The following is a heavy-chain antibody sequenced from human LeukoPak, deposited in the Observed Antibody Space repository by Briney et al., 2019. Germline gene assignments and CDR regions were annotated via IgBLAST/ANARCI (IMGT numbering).Heavy chain of an antibody. CDR2: ISSRGDNT. D-gene: IGHD3-22*01. V-gene: IGHV3-23*01. J-gene: IGHJ4*02. CDR3: AKPHAYYDTSGSLIDS. Sequence: GGSLRLSCAGSGFTFSSFAMDWVRRAPGKGLEWVSGISSRGDNTYYADSVKGRFSISRDNSKNTLHLQMNSLRAEDTAVYFCAKPHAYYDTSGSLIDSWGQGTPVTISS. CDR1: GFTFSSFA.